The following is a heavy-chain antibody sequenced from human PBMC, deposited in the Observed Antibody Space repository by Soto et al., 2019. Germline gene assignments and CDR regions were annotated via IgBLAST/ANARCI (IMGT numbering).Heavy chain of an antibody. CDR1: GFTFSSYG. Sequence: QVQLVESGGGVVQPGRSLRLSCAASGFTFSSYGMHWVRQAPGKGLEWVAVIWYDGSNKYYADSVKGRFTISRDNSKNTLYLQMNSLRAEDTAVYYCARDGGRDFGVVTNYYYYGMDVWGQGTTVTVSS. V-gene: IGHV3-33*01. CDR3: ARDGGRDFGVVTNYYYYGMDV. J-gene: IGHJ6*02. D-gene: IGHD3-3*01. CDR2: IWYDGSNK.